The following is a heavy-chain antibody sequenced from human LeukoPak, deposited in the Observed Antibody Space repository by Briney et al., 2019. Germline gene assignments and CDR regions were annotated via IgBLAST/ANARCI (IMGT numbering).Heavy chain of an antibody. D-gene: IGHD7-27*01. CDR2: INPNSGGT. CDR1: GYTFTGYY. Sequence: ASVKVSCKASGYTFTGYYMHWVRQAPGRGLEWMGWINPNSGGTNYAQKFQGRVTMTRDTSISTAYMELSRLRSDDTAVYYCARVDTNWGSPTTDAFDIWGQGTMVTVSS. CDR3: ARVDTNWGSPTTDAFDI. V-gene: IGHV1-2*02. J-gene: IGHJ3*02.